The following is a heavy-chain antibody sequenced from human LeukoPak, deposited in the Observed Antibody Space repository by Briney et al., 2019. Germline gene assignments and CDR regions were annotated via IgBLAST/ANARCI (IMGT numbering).Heavy chain of an antibody. D-gene: IGHD3-10*01. CDR1: GFTFSDYY. CDR2: ISSSGSTI. CDR3: ARVYGSGTYLFDY. J-gene: IGHJ4*02. V-gene: IGHV3-11*01. Sequence: GRSLRLSCAASGFTFSDYYMSWIRQAPGKGLEWVSYISSSGSTIYYTDSVKGRFTISRDNAKNSLYLQMNSLRAEDTAVYYCARVYGSGTYLFDYWGQGTLVTVSS.